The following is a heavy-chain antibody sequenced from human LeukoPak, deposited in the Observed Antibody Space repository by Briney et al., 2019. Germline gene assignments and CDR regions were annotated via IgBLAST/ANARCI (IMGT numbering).Heavy chain of an antibody. CDR2: IYTSGST. Sequence: SETLSLTCTVSGGSISSYYWSWIRQPAGKGLEWIGRIYTSGSTNYNPSLKSRVTMSVDTSKNRFSLKLSSVTAADTAAYYCARVKIFDFWSGYSHNWFDPWGQGTLVTVSS. J-gene: IGHJ5*02. V-gene: IGHV4-4*07. CDR3: ARVKIFDFWSGYSHNWFDP. D-gene: IGHD3-3*01. CDR1: GGSISSYY.